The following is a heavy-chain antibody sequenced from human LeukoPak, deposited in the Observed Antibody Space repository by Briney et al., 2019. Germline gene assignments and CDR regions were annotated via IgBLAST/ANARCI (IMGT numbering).Heavy chain of an antibody. CDR2: INSDGSDT. CDR1: GFTFSNYW. J-gene: IGHJ4*02. D-gene: IGHD1-7*01. CDR3: VRVRRNYYFDY. V-gene: IGHV3-74*01. Sequence: GGSLRLSCAASGFTFSNYWLHWVRQAPGKGLVWVSRINSDGSDTTYADSVKGRFTISRDNAKNTLYLQMSSLRAEDTAVYYCVRVRRNYYFDYWGQGTLVTVSS.